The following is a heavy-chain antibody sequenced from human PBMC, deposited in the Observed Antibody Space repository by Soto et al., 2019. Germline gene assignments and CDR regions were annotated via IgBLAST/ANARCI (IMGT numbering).Heavy chain of an antibody. D-gene: IGHD3-10*01. CDR2: INPNTGDT. J-gene: IGHJ4*02. CDR3: ARDPIGGGAPYYFDY. V-gene: IGHV1-2*02. Sequence: GASVKVSCKTSGYTFTADYMCWVLQAPGQGLEWMGGINPNTGDTIYAQKFQGRVTMTRDTSISTAYMELTRLRSDDTAVYFCARDPIGGGAPYYFDYWGQGTLVTVSS. CDR1: GYTFTADY.